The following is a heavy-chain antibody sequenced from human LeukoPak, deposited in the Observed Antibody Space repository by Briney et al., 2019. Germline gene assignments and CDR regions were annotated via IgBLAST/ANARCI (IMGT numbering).Heavy chain of an antibody. V-gene: IGHV3-33*01. Sequence: GGSLRLSCAASGFTFSSYGMHWVRQAPGKGLEWVAAIWYDGSNKYYADSVKGRFTISRDNSKNTLYLQMNSLRAEDTAVYYCARVRGYSGYDADYWGQGTLVTVSS. CDR3: ARVRGYSGYDADY. D-gene: IGHD5-12*01. J-gene: IGHJ4*02. CDR2: IWYDGSNK. CDR1: GFTFSSYG.